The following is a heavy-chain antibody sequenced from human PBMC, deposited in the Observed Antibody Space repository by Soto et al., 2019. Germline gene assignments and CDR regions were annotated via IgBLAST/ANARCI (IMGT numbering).Heavy chain of an antibody. D-gene: IGHD2-15*01. CDR1: GGSFSGYY. J-gene: IGHJ4*02. Sequence: SETLSLTCAVYGGSFSGYYWSWIRQPPGKGLEWIGEINHSGSTNYNPSLKSRVTISVDTSKNQFSLKLSSVTAADTAVYYCGRGRRPIREYCSGGSCYGSTYTDYWGQGTLVTVSS. V-gene: IGHV4-34*01. CDR2: INHSGST. CDR3: GRGRRPIREYCSGGSCYGSTYTDY.